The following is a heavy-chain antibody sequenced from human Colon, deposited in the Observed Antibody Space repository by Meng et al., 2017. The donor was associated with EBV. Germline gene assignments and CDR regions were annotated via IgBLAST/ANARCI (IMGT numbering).Heavy chain of an antibody. J-gene: IGHJ5*02. CDR3: ARVSGRSFDP. D-gene: IGHD3-10*01. CDR2: IYYIGGT. Sequence: QLQLPASGPGLVKPPETLSLTCTVSGDSVATGRYYWSWIRQPPGKGLEWIAYIYYIGGTNYNPSLKSRLTISLDTSKNQFSLSLRSVTAADTAVYYCARVSGRSFDPWGQGTLVTVSS. CDR1: GDSVATGRYY. V-gene: IGHV4-61*01.